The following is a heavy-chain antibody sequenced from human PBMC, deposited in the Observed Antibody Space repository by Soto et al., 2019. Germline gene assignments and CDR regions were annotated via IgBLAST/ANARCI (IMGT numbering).Heavy chain of an antibody. J-gene: IGHJ4*02. Sequence: SETLSLTCAVYGGAFSGYYWSGIRQPPGKGLEWIGEINHSGSTNDNTSLKSRVTISVDTSKNQFSLKLSSVTAADTAVYYCAMEGGYFDYWGQGTLVTVSS. CDR3: AMEGGYFDY. CDR2: INHSGST. CDR1: GGAFSGYY. V-gene: IGHV4-34*01. D-gene: IGHD3-16*01.